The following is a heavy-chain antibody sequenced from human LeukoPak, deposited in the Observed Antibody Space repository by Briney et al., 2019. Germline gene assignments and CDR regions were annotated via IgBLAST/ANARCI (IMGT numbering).Heavy chain of an antibody. CDR3: ATLRYYYDSSGYFGINRNWFDP. D-gene: IGHD3-22*01. CDR1: GYSFTSYW. J-gene: IGHJ5*02. Sequence: GESLKISCKGSGYSFTSYWIGWVRQMPGKGLEWMGIIYPGDSDTRYSPSFQGQVTISADKSISTAYLQWSSLKASDTAMYYCATLRYYYDSSGYFGINRNWFDPWGQGTLVTVSS. CDR2: IYPGDSDT. V-gene: IGHV5-51*01.